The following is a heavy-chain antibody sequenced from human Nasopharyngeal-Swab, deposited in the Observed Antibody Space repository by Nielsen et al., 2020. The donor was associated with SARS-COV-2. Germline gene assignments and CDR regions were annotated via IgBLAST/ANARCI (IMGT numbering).Heavy chain of an antibody. V-gene: IGHV1-18*01. CDR1: GYTFTSYG. CDR2: ISAYNGNT. Sequence: ASVKVSCKASGYTFTSYGISWVRQAPGQGLEWMGWISAYNGNTNYAQKLQGRVTMTTDTSTSTVYMELRSLRSDDTAVYYCARFVTTSYYYYGMDVWGQGTTVTVSS. D-gene: IGHD3-22*01. J-gene: IGHJ6*02. CDR3: ARFVTTSYYYYGMDV.